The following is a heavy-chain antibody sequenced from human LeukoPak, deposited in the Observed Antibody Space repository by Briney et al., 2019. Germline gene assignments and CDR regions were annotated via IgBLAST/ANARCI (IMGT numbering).Heavy chain of an antibody. V-gene: IGHV3-9*01. CDR3: AQSSSTSPRGMDV. J-gene: IGHJ6*02. CDR1: GFTFDHYA. Sequence: PGRSLRLSCAASGFTFDHYAMHWVRQAPGKGLEWVSGICWNSSSIGYVDSVKGRFTISRDNAKNSLYLQMNSLRAEETALYYCAQSSSTSPRGMDVWGQGTTVTVSS. D-gene: IGHD2-2*01. CDR2: ICWNSSSI.